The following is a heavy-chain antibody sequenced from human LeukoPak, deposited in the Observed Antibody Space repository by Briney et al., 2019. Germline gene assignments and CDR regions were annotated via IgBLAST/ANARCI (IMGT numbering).Heavy chain of an antibody. CDR1: GGSISSGGYY. CDR3: ASSLYGDPGYFDY. CDR2: IYYSGST. V-gene: IGHV4-31*03. D-gene: IGHD4-17*01. J-gene: IGHJ4*02. Sequence: SETLTLTCTVSGGSISSGGYYWSWIRQHPGKGLEWIGYIYYSGSTYYNPSLKSRVTISVDTSKNQFSLKLSSVTAADTAVCYCASSLYGDPGYFDYWGQGTLVTVSS.